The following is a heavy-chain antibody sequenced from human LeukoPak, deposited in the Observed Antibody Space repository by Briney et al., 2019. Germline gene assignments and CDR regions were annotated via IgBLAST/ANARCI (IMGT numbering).Heavy chain of an antibody. D-gene: IGHD6-13*01. J-gene: IGHJ4*02. V-gene: IGHV4-39*01. CDR3: ASPPLPSRSSTWYDY. CDR2: IDYSGNS. CDR1: GGSLSSSNYY. Sequence: PETLSLTCTVSGGSLSSSNYYWGWIRQPPGKGLEWIGSIDYSGNSYYNPSLKSRVTISVDMSKNQFSLKLSSVTAADTAVYYCASPPLPSRSSTWYDYWGQGTLVTVSS.